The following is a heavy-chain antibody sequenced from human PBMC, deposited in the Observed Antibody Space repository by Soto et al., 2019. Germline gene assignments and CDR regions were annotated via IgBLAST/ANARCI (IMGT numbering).Heavy chain of an antibody. CDR1: GGSISSSSYY. CDR2: IYYSGST. D-gene: IGHD3-22*01. V-gene: IGHV4-39*01. CDR3: ARRDAYYYDSSGFDY. Sequence: SETLSLTCTVSGGSISSSSYYWGWIRQPPGKGLEWIGSIYYSGSTYYNPSLKSRVTISVDTSKNQFSLKLSSVTAADTAVYYCARRDAYYYDSSGFDYWGQGTLVTVSS. J-gene: IGHJ4*02.